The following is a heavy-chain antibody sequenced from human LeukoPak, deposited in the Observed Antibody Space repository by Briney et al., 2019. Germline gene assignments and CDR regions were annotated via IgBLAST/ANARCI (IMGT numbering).Heavy chain of an antibody. CDR2: IKQDGTEI. V-gene: IGHV3-7*01. Sequence: PGGSLRLSCAASGFTFSSYEMNWVRQAPGKGPEWVANIKQDGTEIYYVDSVKGRFTISRDNAKNSLCLQMNSLRAEDTAVYYCARHVVAVGFDYWGQGTLVTVSS. J-gene: IGHJ4*02. D-gene: IGHD3-22*01. CDR3: ARHVVAVGFDY. CDR1: GFTFSSYE.